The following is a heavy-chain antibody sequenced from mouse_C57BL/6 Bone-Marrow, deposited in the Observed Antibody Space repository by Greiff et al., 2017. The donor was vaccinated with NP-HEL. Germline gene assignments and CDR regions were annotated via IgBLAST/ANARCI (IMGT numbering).Heavy chain of an antibody. CDR1: GYTFTDYN. CDR2: INPNNGGT. J-gene: IGHJ1*03. D-gene: IGHD1-1*01. CDR3: ARRTTVVATNWYFDV. V-gene: IGHV1-18*01. Sequence: EVQLQQSGPELVKPGASVKIPCKASGYTFTDYNMDWVKQSHGKSLEWIGDINPNNGGTIYNQKFKGKATLTVDKSSSTAYMELRSRTSEDTAVYYCARRTTVVATNWYFDVGGTGTTVTVSS.